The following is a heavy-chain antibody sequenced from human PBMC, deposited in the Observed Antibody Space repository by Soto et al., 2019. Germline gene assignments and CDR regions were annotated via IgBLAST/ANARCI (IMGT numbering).Heavy chain of an antibody. CDR3: ARDRPGDYYGSGSYYFDY. Sequence: EVQLVESGGGLVQPGGSLRLSCAASGFTFSSYSMNWVRQAPGKGLEWVSYISSSSSTIYYADSVKGRFTISRDKAKNSLYLQMNSLRAEDTAVYYCARDRPGDYYGSGSYYFDYWGQGTLVTVSS. V-gene: IGHV3-48*01. D-gene: IGHD3-10*01. CDR1: GFTFSSYS. CDR2: ISSSSSTI. J-gene: IGHJ4*02.